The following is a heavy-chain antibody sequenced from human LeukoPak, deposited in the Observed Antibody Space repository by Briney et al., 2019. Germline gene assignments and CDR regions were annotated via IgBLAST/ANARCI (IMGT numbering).Heavy chain of an antibody. CDR3: ARGGKIAVVGTRSPQYFHH. CDR2: ISSTSRNI. Sequence: GGSLRLSCSASGFTFSSFSMFWVRQAPGKGLEWLSYISSTSRNIYYADSVKGRFTVSRDNSKNTLYLQMNSLRAEDTAVYYCARGGKIAVVGTRSPQYFHHWGQGTLVTVSS. J-gene: IGHJ1*01. V-gene: IGHV3-48*01. CDR1: GFTFSSFS. D-gene: IGHD6-19*01.